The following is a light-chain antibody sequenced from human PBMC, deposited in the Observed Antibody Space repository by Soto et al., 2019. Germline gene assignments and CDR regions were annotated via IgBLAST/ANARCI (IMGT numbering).Light chain of an antibody. CDR1: QTVSSRF. Sequence: VMTQSAATLCVSPGERATLXCRASQTVSSRFQAWYQQQPGQAPRLLIYGALSRATGIPDRFSGSGSGTDFTLTISRLEPEDFALYYCQQYATSPLTFGGGTKVDIK. V-gene: IGKV3-20*01. CDR3: QQYATSPLT. CDR2: GAL. J-gene: IGKJ4*01.